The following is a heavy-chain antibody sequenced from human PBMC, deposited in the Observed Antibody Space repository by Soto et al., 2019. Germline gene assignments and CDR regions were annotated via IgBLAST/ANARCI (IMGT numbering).Heavy chain of an antibody. CDR2: INHSGST. D-gene: IGHD2-15*01. J-gene: IGHJ4*02. Sequence: SETLSLTCAVYGGSFSGYYWSWIRQPPGKGLEWIGEINHSGSTNYNPSLKSRVTISVDTSKNQFSLKLSSVTAADTAVYYCARGYGGSFKNWGQGTLVTVSS. V-gene: IGHV4-34*01. CDR1: GGSFSGYY. CDR3: ARGYGGSFKN.